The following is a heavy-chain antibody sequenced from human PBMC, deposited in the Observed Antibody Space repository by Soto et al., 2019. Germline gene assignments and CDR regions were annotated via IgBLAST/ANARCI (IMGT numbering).Heavy chain of an antibody. V-gene: IGHV5-51*01. CDR1: GYSFTSYW. Sequence: GESLKICCKGSGYSFTSYWIGWVRQMHGKGLEWMGIIYTGDSDTRYSPSFQGKVTISADKSISTAYLQWSILKASDTAMYYCARLSRYSNGWEGDFYYWGQGILVTVSS. CDR3: ARLSRYSNGWEGDFYY. D-gene: IGHD6-25*01. J-gene: IGHJ4*02. CDR2: IYTGDSDT.